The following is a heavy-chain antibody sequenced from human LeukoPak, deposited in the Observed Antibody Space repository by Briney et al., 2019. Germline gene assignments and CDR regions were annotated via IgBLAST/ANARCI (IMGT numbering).Heavy chain of an antibody. J-gene: IGHJ4*02. D-gene: IGHD1-14*01. V-gene: IGHV3-30*04. CDR1: GFTFSSYV. Sequence: GRSLRLSCAASGFTFSSYVMYWVRQAPGKGLEWVAVTSYDGSNKYYADSVKGRFTISRDNSKNTLYLQMNSLRAEDTAMYYCARGQRTPLTEQYFDYWGQGTLVTVSS. CDR3: ARGQRTPLTEQYFDY. CDR2: TSYDGSNK.